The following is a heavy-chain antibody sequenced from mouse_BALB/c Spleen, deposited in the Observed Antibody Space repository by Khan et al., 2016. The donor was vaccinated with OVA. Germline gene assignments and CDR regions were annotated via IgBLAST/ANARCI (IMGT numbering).Heavy chain of an antibody. J-gene: IGHJ3*01. D-gene: IGHD2-12*01. CDR3: ARSTYRYAFVY. CDR2: IIYTGYT. V-gene: IGHV3-8*02. CDR1: GDSITSGY. Sequence: EVQLQESGPSLVKPSQTLSLTCSVTGDSITSGYWNWIRKFPGNKLEYMGYIIYTGYTYYNPPLKSRISITRHTSKNQYSLQLNSVTDEDTATYYCARSTYRYAFVYWGQGTLVTVSA.